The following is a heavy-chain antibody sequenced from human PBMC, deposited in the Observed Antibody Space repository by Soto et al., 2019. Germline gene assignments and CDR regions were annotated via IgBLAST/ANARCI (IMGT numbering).Heavy chain of an antibody. CDR2: IYYTGST. J-gene: IGHJ4*02. Sequence: SETLSLTCTFSVVSINNYYWTWIRQPPGKRLEWIGAIYYTGSTTYNPSLRSRVTFSVDTSKNQFSLSLTSVTAADTAVYFCAKVVYGGHLEYWGQGTLVIVSS. CDR3: AKVVYGGHLEY. CDR1: VVSINNYY. D-gene: IGHD2-8*01. V-gene: IGHV4-59*01.